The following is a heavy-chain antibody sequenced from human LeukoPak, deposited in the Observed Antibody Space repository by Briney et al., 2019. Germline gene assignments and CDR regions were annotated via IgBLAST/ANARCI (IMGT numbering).Heavy chain of an antibody. J-gene: IGHJ4*02. V-gene: IGHV4-61*08. CDR3: ARDLGIAAAGIGY. Sequence: SETLSLTCTVSGGSISSGDYYWSWIRQPPGKGLEWIGYIYYSGSTYYNPSLKSRVTISVDTSKNQFSLKLSSVTAADTAVYYCARDLGIAAAGIGYWGQGTLVTVSS. CDR1: GGSISSGDYY. CDR2: IYYSGST. D-gene: IGHD6-13*01.